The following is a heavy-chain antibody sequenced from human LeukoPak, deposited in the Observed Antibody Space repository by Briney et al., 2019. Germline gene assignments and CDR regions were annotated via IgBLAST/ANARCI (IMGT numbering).Heavy chain of an antibody. Sequence: GASVKVSCKASGYTFTSYGISWVRQAPGQVLEWMGRIIPILGIATYAQKFQGRVTITADKSTSTAYMELSSLRSEDTAVYYCARAVVPAAFDYWGQGTLVTVSS. CDR3: ARAVVPAAFDY. V-gene: IGHV1-69*04. J-gene: IGHJ4*02. D-gene: IGHD2-2*01. CDR2: IIPILGIA. CDR1: GYTFTSYG.